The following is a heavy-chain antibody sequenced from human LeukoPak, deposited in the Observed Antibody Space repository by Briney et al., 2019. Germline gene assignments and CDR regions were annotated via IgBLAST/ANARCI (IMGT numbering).Heavy chain of an antibody. J-gene: IGHJ3*02. CDR3: ARTNAFDI. Sequence: GGSLRLSCAASGFTFNSFDVHWVRQAPGKGLEWVANMKQDGSETYYVDSVKGRFTISRDNAKNSLYLQMNSLRAEDTAVYYCARTNAFDIWGQGTMVTVSS. CDR2: MKQDGSET. CDR1: GFTFNSFD. V-gene: IGHV3-7*01.